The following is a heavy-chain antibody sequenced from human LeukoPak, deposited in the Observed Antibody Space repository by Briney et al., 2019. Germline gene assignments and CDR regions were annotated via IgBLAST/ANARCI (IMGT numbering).Heavy chain of an antibody. CDR1: GGTFSSYA. Sequence: SVKVSCQASGGTFSSYAISWVRQAPGQGREWMGGIIPIFGTANYAQKFQGRVTITPDEYTREATVDPSGQRSERTDVCYFEREGGPHPVVAYFDYWGQGTLVTVSS. CDR3: EREGGPHPVVAYFDY. V-gene: IGHV1-69*13. CDR2: IIPIFGTA. D-gene: IGHD2-15*01. J-gene: IGHJ4*02.